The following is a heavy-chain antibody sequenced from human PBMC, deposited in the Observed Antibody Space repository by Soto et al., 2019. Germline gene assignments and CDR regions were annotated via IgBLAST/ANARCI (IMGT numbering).Heavy chain of an antibody. CDR2: ISSSSGTI. Sequence: GGSLRLSCAASGFTFSSYTMNWVRQAPGKGLEWVSYISSSSGTIYYADSVKGRFTISRDNSRDTLYLQMNSLRAEDTAVYYCARSSGWYCFDYWGQGTLVTSPQ. J-gene: IGHJ4*02. CDR3: ARSSGWYCFDY. CDR1: GFTFSSYT. V-gene: IGHV3-48*01. D-gene: IGHD6-19*01.